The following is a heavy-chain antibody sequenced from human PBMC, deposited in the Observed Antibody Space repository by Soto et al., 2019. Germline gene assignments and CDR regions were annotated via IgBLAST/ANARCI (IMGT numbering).Heavy chain of an antibody. CDR3: GTAPALPLYYYYGMDV. CDR2: ISGSGGST. Sequence: GSLRHSCASSGFTFSSYAMSWVRQAPGKGLEWFSAISGSGGSTYYADSVKGRFTISRDNSKNTLYLQMNSLRAEDTAVYYCGTAPALPLYYYYGMDVWGQGTTVTVSS. V-gene: IGHV3-23*01. J-gene: IGHJ6*02. CDR1: GFTFSSYA.